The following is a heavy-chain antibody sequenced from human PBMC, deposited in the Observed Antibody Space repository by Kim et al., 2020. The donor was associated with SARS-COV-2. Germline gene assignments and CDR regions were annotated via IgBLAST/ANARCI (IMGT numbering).Heavy chain of an antibody. CDR2: IIPRDGNT. CDR3: ARDSAGYYYGMDV. D-gene: IGHD1-26*01. Sequence: PGLGLGWMGIIIPRDGNTSYAQKFRGRVAMTRDTSTSTVYMEVGSLRSDDTAVYYCARDSAGYYYGMDVWGHGTTVTVSS. V-gene: IGHV1-46*01. J-gene: IGHJ6*02.